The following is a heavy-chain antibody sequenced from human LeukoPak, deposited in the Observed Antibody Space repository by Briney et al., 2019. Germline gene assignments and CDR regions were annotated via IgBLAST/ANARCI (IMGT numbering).Heavy chain of an antibody. Sequence: PSETLSLTCTVSGGSISSYYWSWIRQPPGKGLEWIGYIYYSGSTNYNPSLKSRVTISVDTSKNQFSLKLSSVTAADTAVYYCARSQDEAAGTLHYMDVWGKGTTVTISS. CDR1: GGSISSYY. J-gene: IGHJ6*03. CDR3: ARSQDEAAGTLHYMDV. CDR2: IYYSGST. D-gene: IGHD6-13*01. V-gene: IGHV4-59*12.